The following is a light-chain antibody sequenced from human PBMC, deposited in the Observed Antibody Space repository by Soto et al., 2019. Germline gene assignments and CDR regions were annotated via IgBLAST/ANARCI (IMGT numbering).Light chain of an antibody. CDR3: AAWDDSVHGWV. CDR2: EVS. J-gene: IGLJ3*02. Sequence: QSALTQPPSASGSPGQSVTISCTGTSSDVGGYNYVSWYQQHPGKAPKLMIYEVSKRPSGVPDRFSGSKSGTSASLAISGLQSEDEADYYCAAWDDSVHGWVFGGGTKLTVL. V-gene: IGLV2-8*01. CDR1: SSDVGGYNY.